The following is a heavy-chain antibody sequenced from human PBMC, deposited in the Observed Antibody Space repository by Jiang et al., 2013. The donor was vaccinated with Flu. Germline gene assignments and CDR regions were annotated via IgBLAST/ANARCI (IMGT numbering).Heavy chain of an antibody. CDR2: ISNDGSNK. V-gene: IGHV3-33*05. J-gene: IGHJ3*02. Sequence: QLVESGGGVVQPGRSLRLSCVSSGFTFSDYGMHWVRQAPGKGLEWVAIISNDGSNKYYEDSVKGRFTISRDNSKNTLYLQMNSLRAEDTAVYYCARNKYSGHGNAIDIWGQGTMVTVSS. D-gene: IGHD1-26*01. CDR3: ARNKYSGHGNAIDI. CDR1: GFTFSDYG.